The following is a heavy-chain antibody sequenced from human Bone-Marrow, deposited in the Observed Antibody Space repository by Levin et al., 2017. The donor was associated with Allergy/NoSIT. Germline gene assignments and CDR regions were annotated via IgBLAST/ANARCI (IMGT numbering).Heavy chain of an antibody. D-gene: IGHD5-12*01. J-gene: IGHJ4*02. Sequence: GGSLRLSCAASGFTFSSYWMHWVRQAPGKGLVWVSRINSDGSSTSYADSVKGRFTISRDNAKNTLYLQMNSLRAEDTAVYYCARGIVATWVTLDYWGQGTLVTVSS. V-gene: IGHV3-74*01. CDR1: GFTFSSYW. CDR2: INSDGSST. CDR3: ARGIVATWVTLDY.